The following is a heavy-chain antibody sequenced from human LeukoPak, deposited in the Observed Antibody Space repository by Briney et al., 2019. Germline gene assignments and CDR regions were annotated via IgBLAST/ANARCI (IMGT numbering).Heavy chain of an antibody. V-gene: IGHV3-21*01. CDR1: GFTFSSYS. J-gene: IGHJ4*02. CDR3: ARASSTTLPDDY. CDR2: ISSSSSYI. D-gene: IGHD5/OR15-5a*01. Sequence: PGGSLRLSCAASGFTFSSYSMNWVRQAPGKGLEWVSSISSSSSYIYYADSVKGRFTISRDNAKNSLYLQMNSLRAEDTAVYYCARASSTTLPDDYWGQGTLVTVSS.